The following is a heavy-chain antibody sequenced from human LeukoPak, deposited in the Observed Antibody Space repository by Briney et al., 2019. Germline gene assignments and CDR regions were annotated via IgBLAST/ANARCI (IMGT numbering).Heavy chain of an antibody. V-gene: IGHV1-18*01. J-gene: IGHJ4*02. Sequence: ASVKVSCKASGYTFSSYGISWVRQAPGQGLEWMGWISGYNGNTNSAQKLQGRVSMTTDTSTSTAYVELRSLRSDDTAVYYCARDLRDRRYYYDSSGYYDYWGQGTLVTVSS. CDR2: ISGYNGNT. D-gene: IGHD3-22*01. CDR1: GYTFSSYG. CDR3: ARDLRDRRYYYDSSGYYDY.